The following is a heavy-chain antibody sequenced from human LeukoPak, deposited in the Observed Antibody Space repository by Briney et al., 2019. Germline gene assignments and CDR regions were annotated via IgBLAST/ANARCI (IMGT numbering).Heavy chain of an antibody. CDR2: IHYSGST. CDR1: GGSTRTYY. J-gene: IGHJ6*02. Sequence: PSETLSLTCTVSGGSTRTYYWSWIRQPPGKGLEWIGYIHYSGSTNYNPSLKSRVTISVDTSKNQFSLKLSSVTAADAAVYYCARRASYYDMDVWGQGTTVTVSS. V-gene: IGHV4-59*08. CDR3: ARRASYYDMDV.